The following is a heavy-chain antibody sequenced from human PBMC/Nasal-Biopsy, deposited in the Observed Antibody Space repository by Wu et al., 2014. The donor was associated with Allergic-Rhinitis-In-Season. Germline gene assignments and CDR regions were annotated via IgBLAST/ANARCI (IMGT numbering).Heavy chain of an antibody. J-gene: IGHJ4*02. CDR1: GFTFSSYA. CDR2: IGGTGSTI. CDR3: ARGDGIAL. V-gene: IGHV3-48*01. Sequence: LRLSCAASGFTFSSYAMNWVRQAPGKGLEWISYIGGTGSTIYYADCVKGRFTISRDNSRNTLYLQMNSLRAEDTAVYYCARGDGIALWGQGTLVTVSS. D-gene: IGHD1-1*01.